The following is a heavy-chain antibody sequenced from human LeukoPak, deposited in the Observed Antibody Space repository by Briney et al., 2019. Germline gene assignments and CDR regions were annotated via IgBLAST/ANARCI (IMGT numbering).Heavy chain of an antibody. CDR3: ARTLRSAGGDFWSGYYYYYGMDV. CDR2: ISAYNGNT. V-gene: IGHV1-18*01. Sequence: GASVKVSCTASGYTFTSYGISWVRQAPGQGLEWMGWISAYNGNTNYAQKLQGRVTMTTDTSTSTAYMELRSLRSEDTAVYYCARTLRSAGGDFWSGYYYYYGMDVWGQGTTVTVSS. J-gene: IGHJ6*02. CDR1: GYTFTSYG. D-gene: IGHD3-3*01.